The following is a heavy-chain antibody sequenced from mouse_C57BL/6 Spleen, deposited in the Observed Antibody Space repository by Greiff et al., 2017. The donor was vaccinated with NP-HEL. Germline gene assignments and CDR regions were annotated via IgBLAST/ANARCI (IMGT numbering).Heavy chain of an antibody. J-gene: IGHJ2*01. CDR3: ARVANWGYYFDY. V-gene: IGHV3-6*01. CDR1: GYSITSGYY. D-gene: IGHD4-1*01. Sequence: EVQLQESGPGLVKPSQSLSLTCSVTGYSITSGYYWNWIRQFPGNKLEWMGYISYDGSNNYNPSLKNRISITRDTSKNQFFLKLNSVTTEDTATYYCARVANWGYYFDYWGQGTTLTVSS. CDR2: ISYDGSN.